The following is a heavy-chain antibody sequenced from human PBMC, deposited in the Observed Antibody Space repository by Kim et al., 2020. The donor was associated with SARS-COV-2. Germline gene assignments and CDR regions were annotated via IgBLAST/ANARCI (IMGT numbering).Heavy chain of an antibody. J-gene: IGHJ5*02. CDR2: ITGDGGIT. V-gene: IGHV3-43*02. D-gene: IGHD3-22*01. CDR3: TKDTLPIVDPGQNWFDP. Sequence: GGSLRLSCAASGFTFDDYAMHWVRQAPGKGLEWVSLITGDGGITYYADSVKGRFTISRDNSKNSLYLQMNSLRSEDTALYYCTKDTLPIVDPGQNWFDPWGQGTLVTVSS. CDR1: GFTFDDYA.